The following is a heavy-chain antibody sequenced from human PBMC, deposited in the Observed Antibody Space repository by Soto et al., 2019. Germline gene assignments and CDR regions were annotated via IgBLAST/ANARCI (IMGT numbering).Heavy chain of an antibody. V-gene: IGHV5-51*01. CDR3: ARQRSQQLVVGVNWFDP. J-gene: IGHJ5*02. D-gene: IGHD6-13*01. CDR2: IYPGDSDT. CDR1: GYSFTSYW. Sequence: GESLKISCKGSGYSFTSYWIGWVRQMPGKGLEWMGIIYPGDSDTRYSPSFQGQVTISADKSINTAYLQWSSLKASDTAMYYCARQRSQQLVVGVNWFDPWGQGTLVTVSS.